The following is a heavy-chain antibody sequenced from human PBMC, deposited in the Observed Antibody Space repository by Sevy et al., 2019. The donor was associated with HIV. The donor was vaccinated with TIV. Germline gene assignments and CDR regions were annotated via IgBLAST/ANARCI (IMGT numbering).Heavy chain of an antibody. J-gene: IGHJ4*02. CDR1: GFTFSSYG. CDR3: AKDGDYYGSGSYDGPFDY. V-gene: IGHV3-30*18. Sequence: GGSLRLSCAASGFTFSSYGMHWVRQAPGKGLEWVAVISYDGSNKYYADSVKGRFTISRDNSKNTLYLQMNSLRAEDTAGYYCAKDGDYYGSGSYDGPFDYWGQGTLVTVSS. D-gene: IGHD3-10*01. CDR2: ISYDGSNK.